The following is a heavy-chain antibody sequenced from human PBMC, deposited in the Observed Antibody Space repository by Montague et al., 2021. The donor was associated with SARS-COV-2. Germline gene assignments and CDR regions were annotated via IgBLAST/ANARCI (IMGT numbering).Heavy chain of an antibody. V-gene: IGHV4-34*01. D-gene: IGHD2-2*01. Sequence: SETLSLTCAVSGGSFSGYYWSWIRQPPGKGLEWIGEIYHSGSTNYNPSLKSRVTISVATSKNQFSLRLSSVTAADTAVYYCARDCGVQYQLQLPFYFDYWGQGTLVTVSS. CDR1: GGSFSGYY. CDR3: ARDCGVQYQLQLPFYFDY. CDR2: IYHSGST. J-gene: IGHJ4*02.